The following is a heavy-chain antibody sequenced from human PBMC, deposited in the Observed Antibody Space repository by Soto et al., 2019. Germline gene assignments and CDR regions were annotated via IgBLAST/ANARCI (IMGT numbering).Heavy chain of an antibody. CDR2: VYYSGST. J-gene: IGHJ4*02. Sequence: SETLSLTCTVSGVSVISSSYYWGWVRQPPGKGLEWIGSVYYSGSTYYNPSLESRVTISVDKSKNQFSLKLMSLSAADTAVYYCGIFEGLATISYYFDSCGKEALAILSS. CDR1: GVSVISSSYY. CDR3: GIFEGLATISYYFDS. D-gene: IGHD3-3*01. V-gene: IGHV4-39*01.